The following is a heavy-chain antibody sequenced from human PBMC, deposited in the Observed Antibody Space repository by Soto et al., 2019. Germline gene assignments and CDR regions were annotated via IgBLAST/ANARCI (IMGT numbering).Heavy chain of an antibody. V-gene: IGHV3-30*03. Sequence: GSLRLSCAASGFTFSSYGMHWVRQAPGKGLEWVAVISYDGTNKYYADSVKGRAAISRDNSQDTMYLQMNSLRAEDTAIYYCVIWGHKRCIDYWCPGTLVSGS. D-gene: IGHD3-16*01. CDR3: VIWGHKRCIDY. J-gene: IGHJ4*02. CDR1: GFTFSSYG. CDR2: ISYDGTNK.